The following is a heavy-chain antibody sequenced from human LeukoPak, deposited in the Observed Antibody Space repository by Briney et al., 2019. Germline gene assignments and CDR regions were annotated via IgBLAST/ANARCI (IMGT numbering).Heavy chain of an antibody. CDR2: IKQDGSEK. CDR3: ASGQNRWDPLDY. J-gene: IGHJ4*02. Sequence: GGSLRLSCAASGSPFSSYWMSWVRQAPGKGLEWVANIKQDGSEKYYVDSVKGRFTISRDNAKNSLYLQVNSLRAEDTAVYYCASGQNRWDPLDYWGQGTLVTVSS. V-gene: IGHV3-7*01. CDR1: GSPFSSYW. D-gene: IGHD1-26*01.